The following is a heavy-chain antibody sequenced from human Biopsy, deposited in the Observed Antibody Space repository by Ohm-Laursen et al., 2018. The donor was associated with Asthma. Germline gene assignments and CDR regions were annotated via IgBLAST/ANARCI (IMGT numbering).Heavy chain of an antibody. J-gene: IGHJ6*02. CDR1: GFTFSSFG. V-gene: IGHV3-30*03. Sequence: SLRLSCAAAGFTFSSFGMHWVRQAPGKGLEWVAVISFDGIHKYYADSVKGRYTVSRDNSQNTLNLEMTSLKAEDTALYYCARVAVGSSWVYFYYGMDVWGQGTTVTVSS. D-gene: IGHD6-13*01. CDR2: ISFDGIHK. CDR3: ARVAVGSSWVYFYYGMDV.